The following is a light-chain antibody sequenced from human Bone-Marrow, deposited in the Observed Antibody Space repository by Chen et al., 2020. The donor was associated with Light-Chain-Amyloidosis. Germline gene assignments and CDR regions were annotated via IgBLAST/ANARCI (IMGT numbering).Light chain of an antibody. CDR2: DAS. Sequence: DIQMTQSPSSLSASVGDRVSITCQASQDISNYLNWYLQKPGEAPKLLIYDASNLGAGVPSRFSGGRSGTHFTLTINSLQPQDVATFDCQQYHTLPLTFGGGTKLEIK. CDR1: QDISNY. CDR3: QQYHTLPLT. V-gene: IGKV1-33*01. J-gene: IGKJ4*01.